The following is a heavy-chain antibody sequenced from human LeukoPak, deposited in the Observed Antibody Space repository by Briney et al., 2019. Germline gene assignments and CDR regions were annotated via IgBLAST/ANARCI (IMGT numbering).Heavy chain of an antibody. CDR2: IYYSGST. CDR1: GGSISSSSYY. D-gene: IGHD6-13*01. V-gene: IGHV4-39*01. CDR3: KAAAGTDY. Sequence: SETLSLTCTVSGGSISSSSYYWGWIRQPPGKGLEWIGSIYYSGSTYYNPSPKSRVTISVDTSKNQFSLKLSSVTAADTAVYYCKAAAGTDYWGQGTLVTVPS. J-gene: IGHJ4*02.